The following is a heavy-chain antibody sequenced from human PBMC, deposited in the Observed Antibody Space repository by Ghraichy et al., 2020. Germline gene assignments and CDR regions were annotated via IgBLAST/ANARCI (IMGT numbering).Heavy chain of an antibody. Sequence: SQTLSLTCTVSGGSISSSSYYWGWIRQPPGKGLEWIGSIYYSGSTYYNPSLKSRVTISVDTSKNQFSLKLSSVTAADTAVYYCARQVGLAAAGTDYFDYWGQGTLVTVSS. CDR3: ARQVGLAAAGTDYFDY. V-gene: IGHV4-39*01. CDR1: GGSISSSSYY. J-gene: IGHJ4*02. CDR2: IYYSGST. D-gene: IGHD6-13*01.